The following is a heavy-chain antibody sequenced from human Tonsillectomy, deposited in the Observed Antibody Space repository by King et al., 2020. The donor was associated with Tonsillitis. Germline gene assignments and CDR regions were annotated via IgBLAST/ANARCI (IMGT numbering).Heavy chain of an antibody. CDR3: AREHADADGSLAGSVDS. D-gene: IGHD3-10*01. CDR2: IYASGST. J-gene: IGHJ4*02. V-gene: IGHV4-61*02. CDR1: GGSISRGSYH. Sequence: VQLQESGPGLVKPSQTLSLTCTVSGGSISRGSYHWSWIRQPAGKGLEWIGRIYASGSTNYNPSLRSRATISLDTSKKLFSLMLSPVTAADTAIYYCAREHADADGSLAGSVDSWGQGTLAT.